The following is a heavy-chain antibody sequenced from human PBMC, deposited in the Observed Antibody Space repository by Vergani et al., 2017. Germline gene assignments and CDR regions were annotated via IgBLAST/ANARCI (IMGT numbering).Heavy chain of an antibody. J-gene: IGHJ6*03. CDR3: GRGGFGVVRPVYYYMDV. Sequence: QVQLQESGPGLVKPSQTLSLTCTVSGGSISSGSYYWSWIRQPAGKGLEWIGRIYTSGSTNYNPSLKSRVTISVDTSKNQFSLKLSSVTAADTAVFYCGRGGFGVVRPVYYYMDVWGKGTTVTVSS. CDR2: IYTSGST. V-gene: IGHV4-61*02. CDR1: GGSISSGSYY. D-gene: IGHD3-3*01.